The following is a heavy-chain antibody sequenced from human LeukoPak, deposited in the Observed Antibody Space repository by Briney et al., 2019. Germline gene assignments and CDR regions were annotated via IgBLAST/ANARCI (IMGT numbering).Heavy chain of an antibody. V-gene: IGHV3-7*01. D-gene: IGHD5-12*01. J-gene: IGHJ4*02. CDR2: IEKEGSEK. CDR1: GCTFTTSG. Sequence: GGALRLSCAASGCTFTTSGMSWVRQAPGKGLEWVASIEKEGSEKYYVDSVNGPYTISRDNAKTSMFLQMNSLRAEDTAVYYCAKGHPSLAPGGQGALVTVSS. CDR3: AKGHPSLAP.